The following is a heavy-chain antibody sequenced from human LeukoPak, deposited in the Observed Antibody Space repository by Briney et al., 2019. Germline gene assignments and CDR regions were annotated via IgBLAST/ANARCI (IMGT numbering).Heavy chain of an antibody. Sequence: ASVKVSCKASGYTFTSYYMHWVRQAPGQGLEWMGIINPSGGSTSHAQKFQGRVTMTRDTSTSTVYMELSSLRSEDTAVYYCARGGSHIVVVTAPDYWGQGTLVTVSS. CDR1: GYTFTSYY. D-gene: IGHD2-21*02. CDR3: ARGGSHIVVVTAPDY. J-gene: IGHJ4*02. CDR2: INPSGGST. V-gene: IGHV1-46*01.